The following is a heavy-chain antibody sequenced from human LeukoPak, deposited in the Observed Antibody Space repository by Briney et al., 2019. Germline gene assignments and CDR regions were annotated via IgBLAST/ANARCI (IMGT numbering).Heavy chain of an antibody. D-gene: IGHD2-8*01. CDR2: IDPNNGDT. CDR1: PYTFTGYY. V-gene: IGHV1-2*02. CDR3: ARRSRNGLDAFDI. J-gene: IGHJ3*02. Sequence: ASVKVSCKASPYTFTGYYLHRVRQGPGQGPEWMGWIDPNNGDTEYAQKFQGRVTMTRDTSISTAYMELRRLTSDDTAVYSCARRSRNGLDAFDIWGQGTMITVSS.